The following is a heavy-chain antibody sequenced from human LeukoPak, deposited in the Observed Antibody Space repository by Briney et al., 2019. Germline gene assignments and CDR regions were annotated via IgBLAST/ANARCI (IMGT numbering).Heavy chain of an antibody. CDR1: EFTFSSYA. Sequence: GGSLRLSCAASEFTFSSYAMSWVRQAPGKGLEWVSGISGSGGSTYYADSVKGRFTISRDNSKNTLYLQMNSLRAEDTAVYYCAKDKSGSGWYPWFDPWGQGTLVTVSS. CDR3: AKDKSGSGWYPWFDP. J-gene: IGHJ5*02. D-gene: IGHD6-19*01. CDR2: ISGSGGST. V-gene: IGHV3-23*01.